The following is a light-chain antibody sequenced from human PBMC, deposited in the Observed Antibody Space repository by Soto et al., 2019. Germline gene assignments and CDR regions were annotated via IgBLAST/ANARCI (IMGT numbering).Light chain of an antibody. CDR1: QSISSSY. CDR3: QQYGSSPYT. V-gene: IGKV3-20*01. CDR2: GTS. J-gene: IGKJ2*01. Sequence: EIVMTQSPATLSVSPGERATLSCSASQSISSSYLAWYQQKPGQAPRLLIYGTSNRATGIPDRFSGSGSGTDFTLTISRLEPEDFAVYFCQQYGSSPYTFGQGTKVDIK.